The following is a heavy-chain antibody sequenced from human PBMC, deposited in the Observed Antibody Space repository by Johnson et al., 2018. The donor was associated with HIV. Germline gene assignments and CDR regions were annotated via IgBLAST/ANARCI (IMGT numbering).Heavy chain of an antibody. CDR3: ARERARQELGLDGAFDI. CDR2: ISYDGSNK. Sequence: QVQLVESGGGVVQPGRSLRLSCAASGFTFSSYGMHWVRQAPGKGLEWVAVISYDGSNKYNADSVKGRFIISRDNSQNTLSLQMHSLRAEDTAVYYCARERARQELGLDGAFDIWGQGTTVSVSS. D-gene: IGHD6-13*01. CDR1: GFTFSSYG. J-gene: IGHJ3*02. V-gene: IGHV3-30*03.